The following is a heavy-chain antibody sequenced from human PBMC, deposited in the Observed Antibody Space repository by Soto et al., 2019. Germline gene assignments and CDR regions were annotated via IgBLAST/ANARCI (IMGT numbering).Heavy chain of an antibody. V-gene: IGHV4-34*01. J-gene: IGHJ6*03. D-gene: IGHD2-2*01. CDR3: ARFVPVVVPAAARFGDV. Sequence: SETLSLTCAVYGGSFSGYYWSWIRQPPGKGLEWIGEINHSGSTNYNPSLKSRVTISVDTSKNQFSLKLSSVTAADTAVYYCARFVPVVVPAAARFGDVWGKGTTVT. CDR1: GGSFSGYY. CDR2: INHSGST.